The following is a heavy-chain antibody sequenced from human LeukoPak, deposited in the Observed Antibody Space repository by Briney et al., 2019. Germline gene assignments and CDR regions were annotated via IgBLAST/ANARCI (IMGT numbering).Heavy chain of an antibody. CDR1: DDSFSSHY. Sequence: SETLSLTCTVSDDSFSSHYWTWIRQPPGKGLEWIGYISYSGSTNYNPSLKSRVTISVDTSKNQFSLKLSSVTAADTAVYFCARDLTTVTKGFDIWGQGTLVTVSS. J-gene: IGHJ3*02. V-gene: IGHV4-59*11. CDR2: ISYSGST. D-gene: IGHD4-17*01. CDR3: ARDLTTVTKGFDI.